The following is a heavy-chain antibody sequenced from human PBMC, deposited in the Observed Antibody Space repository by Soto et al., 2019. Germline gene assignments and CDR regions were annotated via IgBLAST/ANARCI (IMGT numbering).Heavy chain of an antibody. D-gene: IGHD5-18*01. CDR3: AITLRPSYGSFDY. CDR1: GSTFNDFY. V-gene: IGHV3-11*06. J-gene: IGHJ4*02. Sequence: PGGSLRLSCVASGSTFNDFYMSWIRQAQGKGLEWLSSIIVTSAYTNYSVSVQGRFTISRDNAPHSLYLQMHNLRAEDKALYYCAITLRPSYGSFDYWGRGTLVTASS. CDR2: IIVTSAYT.